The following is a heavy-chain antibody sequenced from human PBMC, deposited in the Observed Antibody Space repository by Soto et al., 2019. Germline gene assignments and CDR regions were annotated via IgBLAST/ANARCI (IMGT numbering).Heavy chain of an antibody. CDR2: IIPIFGTA. V-gene: IGHV1-69*13. J-gene: IGHJ4*02. CDR3: ARGVVTAIGGHFDY. Sequence: SVKVSCKASGGTFSSYAISWVRQAPGQGLEWMGGIIPIFGTANYAQKFQGRVAITADESTSTAYMELSSLRSEDTAVYYCARGVVTAIGGHFDYWGQGTLVTVSS. CDR1: GGTFSSYA. D-gene: IGHD2-21*02.